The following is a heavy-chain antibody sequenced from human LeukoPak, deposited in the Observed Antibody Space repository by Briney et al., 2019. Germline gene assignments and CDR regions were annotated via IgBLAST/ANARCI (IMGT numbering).Heavy chain of an antibody. J-gene: IGHJ6*04. Sequence: GGSLRLSCAASGFTFSSYAMSWVRQAPGKGLEWVSAISGSGGSTYYADSVKGRFTISRDNSKNTPYLQMNSLRAEDTAVYYCAKDYDSIIVRGDYGMDVWGEETTVTASS. CDR3: AKDYDSIIVRGDYGMDV. CDR1: GFTFSSYA. V-gene: IGHV3-23*01. D-gene: IGHD3-10*01. CDR2: ISGSGGST.